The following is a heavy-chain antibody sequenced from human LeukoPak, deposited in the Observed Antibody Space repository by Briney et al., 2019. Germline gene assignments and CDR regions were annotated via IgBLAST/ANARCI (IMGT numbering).Heavy chain of an antibody. CDR1: GYTFTSYY. CDR3: ARDSRDGYNFYYFDY. CDR2: INPSGGST. D-gene: IGHD5-24*01. Sequence: ASVKVSCKASGYTFTSYYMHWVRQAPGQGLEWMGIINPSGGSTSYAQKFQGRVTMTRDMSTTTVYMDLSSLKSEDTAVYYCARDSRDGYNFYYFDYWGQGTLVTVSS. J-gene: IGHJ4*02. V-gene: IGHV1-46*01.